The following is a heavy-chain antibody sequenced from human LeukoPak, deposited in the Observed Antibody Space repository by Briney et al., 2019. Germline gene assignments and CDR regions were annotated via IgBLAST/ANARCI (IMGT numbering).Heavy chain of an antibody. CDR1: GGSISSYY. CDR3: ARQVDKGYGSGWTFDY. CDR2: IYYSGST. J-gene: IGHJ4*02. Sequence: SSETLSLTCTVSGGSISSYYWGWIRQPPGKGLEWIGSIYYSGSTYYNPSLQSRLTISVDTSKNQFSLKLSSVTAADTAVYYCARQVDKGYGSGWTFDYWGQGTLVTVSS. D-gene: IGHD6-19*01. V-gene: IGHV4-39*01.